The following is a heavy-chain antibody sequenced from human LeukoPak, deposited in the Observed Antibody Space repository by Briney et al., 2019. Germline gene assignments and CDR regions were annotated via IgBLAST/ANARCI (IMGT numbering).Heavy chain of an antibody. V-gene: IGHV4-39*01. J-gene: IGHJ3*02. CDR3: ARRTGTTVWDDAFDI. CDR1: GGSISSTIYY. CDR2: IYYGGKT. Sequence: PSETLSLTCTVSGGSISSTIYYCAWIRQPPGKGLEWIGSIYYGGKTYYNPSLKSRVTTSVDTSKNQFSLKLSSVTAADTAVYYCARRTGTTVWDDAFDIWGQGTMVTVSS. D-gene: IGHD1-7*01.